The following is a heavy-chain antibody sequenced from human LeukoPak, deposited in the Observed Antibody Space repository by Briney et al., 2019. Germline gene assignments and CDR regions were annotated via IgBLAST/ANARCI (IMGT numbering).Heavy chain of an antibody. J-gene: IGHJ4*02. V-gene: IGHV3-53*01. CDR3: TRSGYRHPYHFDS. CDR2: LYTGGGT. CDR1: GFSVRTTY. Sequence: GGSLRLSCAASGFSVRTTYMSWVRQTPGKGLEWVSVLYTGGGTDHADSVKGRFTISRDNSKNTLSLQMNSLRVEDTAIYYCTRSGYRHPYHFDSWGQGTLVTVSS. D-gene: IGHD3-22*01.